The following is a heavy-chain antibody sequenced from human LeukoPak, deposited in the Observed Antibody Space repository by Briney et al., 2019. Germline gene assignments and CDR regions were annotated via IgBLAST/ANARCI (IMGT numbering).Heavy chain of an antibody. V-gene: IGHV5-51*01. D-gene: IGHD4-17*01. CDR1: GYKFSNYW. CDR2: VYPDDSDT. CDR3: ARAYGATEFFEY. Sequence: TGESLKISCQGPGYKFSNYWVGWVRQMPGKGLEWMGIVYPDDSDTRYSPSFQGQVTISADKSISTAYLQWDTLKASDTAMYYCARAYGATEFFEYWGQGTRVTVSS. J-gene: IGHJ4*02.